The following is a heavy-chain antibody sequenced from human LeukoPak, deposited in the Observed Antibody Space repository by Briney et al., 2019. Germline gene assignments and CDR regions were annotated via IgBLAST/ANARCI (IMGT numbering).Heavy chain of an antibody. CDR2: IIPIFGTA. V-gene: IGHV1-69*05. D-gene: IGHD3-10*01. J-gene: IGHJ5*02. CDR3: ASGSGSGSYDWFDP. Sequence: SVKVSRKATGCTFRSYAISWVRQAPGQGLEWMGGIIPIFGTANYAHTFQGRVTITTDESTNTPYLELSSPLSDDTAGLYFASGSGSGSYDWFDPWGQGTLVTVSS. CDR1: GCTFRSYA.